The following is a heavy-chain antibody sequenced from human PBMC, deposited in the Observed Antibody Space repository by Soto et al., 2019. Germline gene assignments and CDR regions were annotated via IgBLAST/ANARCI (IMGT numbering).Heavy chain of an antibody. CDR3: ARFAREENPKVGSWYYFDY. D-gene: IGHD6-13*01. Sequence: SETLSLTCTVSGGSISSGGYFWSWVRQHPGKGLEWIGNIYYSGRTYYNRSLKSRVTISVGTSKNQFSLKLSSVTVADTAVYYCARFAREENPKVGSWYYFDYWGQGTRVT. J-gene: IGHJ4*02. CDR2: IYYSGRT. CDR1: GGSISSGGYF. V-gene: IGHV4-31*02.